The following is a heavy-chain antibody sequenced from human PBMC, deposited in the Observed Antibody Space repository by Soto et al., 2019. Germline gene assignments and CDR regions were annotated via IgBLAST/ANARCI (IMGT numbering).Heavy chain of an antibody. D-gene: IGHD4-17*01. CDR3: TTDRPSRLRNPRV. Sequence: GGSLRLSCEASGLTFSTAYMSWVRQAPGKGLEWVGRIKTKADGGTTEYASPVKGRFNISRDDSKNTLYAEMSSLKTEDTAVYYCTTDRPSRLRNPRVWGRGTLVTVSS. V-gene: IGHV3-15*01. J-gene: IGHJ4*02. CDR2: IKTKADGGTT. CDR1: GLTFSTAY.